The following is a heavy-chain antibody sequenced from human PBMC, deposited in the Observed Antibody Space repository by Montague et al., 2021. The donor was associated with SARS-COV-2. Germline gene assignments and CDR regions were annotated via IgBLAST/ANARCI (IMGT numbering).Heavy chain of an antibody. CDR3: AHYYYDSSGVDY. Sequence: PALVKPTQTLTLTCTFSGFSLSPSGVGVGWIRQPPGMALEWLALIYWDDDKRYSPSLKSRLTITKDTSKNQVVLTMTNMDPVDTATYYCAHYYYDSSGVDYWGRGTLVTVSS. J-gene: IGHJ4*02. CDR2: IYWDDDK. V-gene: IGHV2-5*02. D-gene: IGHD3-22*01. CDR1: GFSLSPSGVG.